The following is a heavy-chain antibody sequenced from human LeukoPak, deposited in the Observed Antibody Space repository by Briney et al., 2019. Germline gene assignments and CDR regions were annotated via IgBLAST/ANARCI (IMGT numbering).Heavy chain of an antibody. D-gene: IGHD3-10*01. Sequence: ASVKVSCKASGGTFSSYAISWVRQAPGQGLEWMGGIIPIFGTANYAQKFQGRVTITADESTSTAYMELSSLRSEDTAVYYCARGVHTMVRGVFPADYWGQGTLVTVSS. CDR1: GGTFSSYA. V-gene: IGHV1-69*13. CDR2: IIPIFGTA. CDR3: ARGVHTMVRGVFPADY. J-gene: IGHJ4*02.